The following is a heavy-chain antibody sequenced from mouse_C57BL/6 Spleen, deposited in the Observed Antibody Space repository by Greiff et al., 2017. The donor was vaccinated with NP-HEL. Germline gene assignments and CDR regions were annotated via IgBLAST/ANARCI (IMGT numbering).Heavy chain of an antibody. Sequence: EVKLVESEGGLVQPGSSMKLSCTASGFTFSDYYMAWVRQVPEKGLEWVANINYDGSSTYYLDSLKSRFIISRDNAKNILYLQMSSLKSEDTATYYCARDRSYYGSWYFDYWGQGTTLTVSS. J-gene: IGHJ2*01. D-gene: IGHD1-1*01. V-gene: IGHV5-16*01. CDR3: ARDRSYYGSWYFDY. CDR2: INYDGSST. CDR1: GFTFSDYY.